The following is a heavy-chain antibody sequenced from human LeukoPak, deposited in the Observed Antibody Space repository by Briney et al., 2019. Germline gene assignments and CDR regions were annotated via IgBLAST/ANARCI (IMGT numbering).Heavy chain of an antibody. CDR1: GFPLSHYC. V-gene: IGHV3-30*02. CDR2: LRYDGSNK. J-gene: IGHJ4*02. CDR3: AKVARYSSSWYYFDY. Sequence: QPGGALRLSFAASGFPLSHYCMHWVRQAPLQRLESGALLRYDGSNKYYADCVKGRFTISRDNSKNTLYLQMNSLRAEDTAVYYCAKVARYSSSWYYFDYWGQGTLVTVSS. D-gene: IGHD6-13*01.